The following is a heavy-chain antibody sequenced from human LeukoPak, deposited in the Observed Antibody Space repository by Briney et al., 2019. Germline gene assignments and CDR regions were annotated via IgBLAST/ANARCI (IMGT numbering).Heavy chain of an antibody. CDR3: ARDRGGYDILTGYKGSRYYYGMDV. CDR2: IYHSGST. Sequence: SGTLSLTCAVSGGSISSSNWWSWVRQPPGKGLEWIGEIYHSGSTNYNPSLKSRVTISVDKSKNQFSLKLSSVTAADTAAYYCARDRGGYDILTGYKGSRYYYGMDVWGQGTTVTVSS. J-gene: IGHJ6*02. CDR1: GGSISSSNW. D-gene: IGHD3-9*01. V-gene: IGHV4-4*02.